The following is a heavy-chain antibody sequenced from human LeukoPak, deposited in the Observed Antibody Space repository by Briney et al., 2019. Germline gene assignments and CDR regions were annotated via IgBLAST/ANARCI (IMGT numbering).Heavy chain of an antibody. CDR2: IIPIFGTA. V-gene: IGHV1-69*13. Sequence: LVKVSCKASGGTFSSYAISWVRQAPGQGLEWMGGIIPIFGTANYAQKFQGRVTITADESTSTAYMELSSLRSEDTAVYYCARDGFTYYDSSGSRVYGMDVWGQGTTVTVSS. CDR1: GGTFSSYA. D-gene: IGHD3-22*01. CDR3: ARDGFTYYDSSGSRVYGMDV. J-gene: IGHJ6*02.